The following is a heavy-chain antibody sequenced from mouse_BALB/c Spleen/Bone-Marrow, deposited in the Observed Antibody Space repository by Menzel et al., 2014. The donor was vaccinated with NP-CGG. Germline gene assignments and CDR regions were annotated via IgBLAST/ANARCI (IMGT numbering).Heavy chain of an antibody. J-gene: IGHJ4*01. Sequence: VKLMESGAELVRPGSSVKISCKASGYTFSNYWMNWMKQRPGQGLEGIGQIYPGDGDTNYIGKFTGKATLTADKSSSTAYMQLSSLTSEDSAVYFCASRGDYSYAMDYWGQGTSVTVSS. V-gene: IGHV1-80*01. CDR3: ASRGDYSYAMDY. CDR1: GYTFSNYW. D-gene: IGHD1-1*01. CDR2: IYPGDGDT.